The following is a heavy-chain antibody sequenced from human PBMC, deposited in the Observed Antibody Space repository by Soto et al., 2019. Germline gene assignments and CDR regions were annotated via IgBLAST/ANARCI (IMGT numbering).Heavy chain of an antibody. CDR2: INSAGVNK. Sequence: AGGSLRICCSASGFTFSGYTLYWVRLAPGKGLEWVAGINSAGVNKYYADPVTGRFTISRDNSKSTLYLQMNSLTADDTAVYYCANFYIVVEPAQIDYWGQGTPVTVSS. D-gene: IGHD2-2*01. J-gene: IGHJ4*01. CDR1: GFTFSGYT. V-gene: IGHV3-23*01. CDR3: ANFYIVVEPAQIDY.